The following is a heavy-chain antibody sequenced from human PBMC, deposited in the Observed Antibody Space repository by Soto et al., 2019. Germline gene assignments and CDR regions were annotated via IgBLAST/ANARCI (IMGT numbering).Heavy chain of an antibody. CDR2: INPNSGGT. CDR3: AREGESGSYLIYYYYGMDV. Sequence: QVQLVQSGAEVKKPGASVKVSCKASGYTFTGYYMHWVRQAPGQALEWMGWINPNSGGTNYAQKFQGRVTMTRDTSISTAYMELSRLRSDDTAVYYCAREGESGSYLIYYYYGMDVWGKGTTVTVSS. V-gene: IGHV1-2*02. D-gene: IGHD1-26*01. J-gene: IGHJ6*04. CDR1: GYTFTGYY.